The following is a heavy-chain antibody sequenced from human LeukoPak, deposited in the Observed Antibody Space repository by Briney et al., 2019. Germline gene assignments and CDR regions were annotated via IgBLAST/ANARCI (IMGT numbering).Heavy chain of an antibody. CDR1: GYSISSGYY. CDR3: AVRYCSGGSCYSGFDY. V-gene: IGHV4-38-2*02. Sequence: SETLSLTCTVSGYSISSGYYWGWIRQPPGKGLEWIGSIYHSGSTYYNPSLKSRVTISVDTSKNQFSLKLSSVTAADTAVYYCAVRYCSGGSCYSGFDYWGQGTLVTVSS. CDR2: IYHSGST. J-gene: IGHJ4*02. D-gene: IGHD2-15*01.